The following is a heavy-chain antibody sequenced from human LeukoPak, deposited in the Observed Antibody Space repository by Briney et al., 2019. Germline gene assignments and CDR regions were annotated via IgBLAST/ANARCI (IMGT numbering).Heavy chain of an antibody. CDR1: GGSISSSSYY. V-gene: IGHV4-39*07. D-gene: IGHD3-22*01. CDR3: ARDGPNYYDSSGYYYTGEPFDY. Sequence: SETLSLTCTVSGGSISSSSYYWGWIRQPPGKGLEWIGSIYYSGSTYYNPSLKSRVTISVDTSKNQFSLKLSSVTAADTAVYYCARDGPNYYDSSGYYYTGEPFDYWGQGTLVTVSS. J-gene: IGHJ4*02. CDR2: IYYSGST.